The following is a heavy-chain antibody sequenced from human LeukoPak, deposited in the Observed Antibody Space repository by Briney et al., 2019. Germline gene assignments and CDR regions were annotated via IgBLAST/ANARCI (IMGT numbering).Heavy chain of an antibody. D-gene: IGHD6-25*01. J-gene: IGHJ5*02. V-gene: IGHV4-59*12. Sequence: SETLSLTCTVSDGSISNYYCSWIRQSPGKGLEWIGYIYYTGTTNYNPSLRSRVTMSVNTSKNQFSLNLTSVTAADTAVYSCAREGGDPRWLDPWGQGTLVTVSS. CDR3: AREGGDPRWLDP. CDR1: DGSISNYY. CDR2: IYYTGTT.